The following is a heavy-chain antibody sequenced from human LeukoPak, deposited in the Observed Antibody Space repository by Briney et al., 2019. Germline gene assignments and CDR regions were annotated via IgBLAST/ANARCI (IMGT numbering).Heavy chain of an antibody. CDR2: ITASGPTT. CDR3: AKGRLLTAEVNWFDP. V-gene: IGHV3-23*01. D-gene: IGHD7-27*01. CDR1: GFTLSTYA. Sequence: GGSLRLSCAASGFTLSTYAMTWVRQAPGKGLEWVSGITASGPTTFYADSVKGRFTFSRDNSKNTLYLQMNSLRAEDTAVYYCAKGRLLTAEVNWFDPWGQGTLVTVSS. J-gene: IGHJ5*02.